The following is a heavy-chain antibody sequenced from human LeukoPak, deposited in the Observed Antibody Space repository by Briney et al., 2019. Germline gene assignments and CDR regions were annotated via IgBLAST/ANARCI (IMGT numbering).Heavy chain of an antibody. CDR2: IYYSGTT. V-gene: IGHV4-31*03. CDR1: GGSISSDDYY. Sequence: SQTLSLTCTVSGGSISSDDYYWSWIRQHPGKGLEWIGYIYYSGTTYYNPSLKSRVTISVEMSKHQFSLNLSSVTAADTAVYYCARGRDAYRTAYWGQGTLVTVSS. D-gene: IGHD5-24*01. CDR3: ARGRDAYRTAY. J-gene: IGHJ4*02.